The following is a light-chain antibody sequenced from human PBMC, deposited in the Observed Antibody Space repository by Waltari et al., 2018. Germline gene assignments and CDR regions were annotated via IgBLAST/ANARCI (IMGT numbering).Light chain of an antibody. CDR2: DAS. Sequence: DIQMTQSPSTLSASVEDRVTITCRASQSISSWLAWYQQKPGKAPKLLIYDASSLESGVPSRFSGSGSGTEFTLTISSLQPDDFATYYCQQYNSYSTLTFGGGTKVEIK. CDR3: QQYNSYSTLT. CDR1: QSISSW. V-gene: IGKV1-5*01. J-gene: IGKJ4*01.